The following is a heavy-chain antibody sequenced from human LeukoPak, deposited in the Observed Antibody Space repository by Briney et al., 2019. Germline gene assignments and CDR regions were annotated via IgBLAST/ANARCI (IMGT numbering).Heavy chain of an antibody. J-gene: IGHJ3*02. Sequence: GGSLRLSCAASGFTFSNAWMSWVRQAPGKGLEWVGRIKSKTDGGTTDYAAPVKGRFTISRDDSKNTLYLQMNSLKTEDTAVYYCTTGDSSGYDKDAFDIWGQGTMVTVSS. V-gene: IGHV3-15*01. D-gene: IGHD3-22*01. CDR3: TTGDSSGYDKDAFDI. CDR1: GFTFSNAW. CDR2: IKSKTDGGTT.